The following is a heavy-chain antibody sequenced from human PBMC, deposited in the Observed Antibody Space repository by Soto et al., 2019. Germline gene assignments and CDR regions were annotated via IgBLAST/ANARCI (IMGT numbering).Heavy chain of an antibody. Sequence: QVQLQESGPGLVKPSQTLSLTCTVSGGSISSGGYYWSWIRQHPGKGLEWIGYMYYSRNSYYNPSLKRRVTTSVDTPKNQFSLKLSSVTAADTAVYYCARSVFPWGQGTLVTVSS. CDR1: GGSISSGGYY. CDR2: MYYSRNS. J-gene: IGHJ5*02. V-gene: IGHV4-31*03. CDR3: ARSVFP.